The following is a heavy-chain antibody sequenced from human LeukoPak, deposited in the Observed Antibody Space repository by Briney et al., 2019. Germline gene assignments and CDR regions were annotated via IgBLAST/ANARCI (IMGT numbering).Heavy chain of an antibody. V-gene: IGHV4-59*01. D-gene: IGHD3-3*01. CDR1: GGSLSSYY. CDR2: IYYSGST. Sequence: SETLSFTWTVAGGSLSSYYWSWIWQPPGKGLAWIGYIYYSGSTNYNPSLKSRVTISVDTSKNQFSLKLSSVTAADTAVYYCARGAEYDFWSGRDRTNYGMDVWGQGTTVTVSS. J-gene: IGHJ6*02. CDR3: ARGAEYDFWSGRDRTNYGMDV.